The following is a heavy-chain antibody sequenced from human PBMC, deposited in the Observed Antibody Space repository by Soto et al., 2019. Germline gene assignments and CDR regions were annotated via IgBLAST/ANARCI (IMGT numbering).Heavy chain of an antibody. CDR1: GYTFTSYD. D-gene: IGHD6-19*01. V-gene: IGHV1-8*01. CDR3: ARSVEWLASFDY. CDR2: MNPNSGNT. Sequence: QVQQVQSGAEVKKPGASVKVSCKASGYTFTSYDINWVRQATGQGLEWMGWMNPNSGNTGYAHKFQGRVTMTRNTSISTAYMELRSLRSDDTAVYYCARSVEWLASFDYWGQGTLVTVSS. J-gene: IGHJ4*02.